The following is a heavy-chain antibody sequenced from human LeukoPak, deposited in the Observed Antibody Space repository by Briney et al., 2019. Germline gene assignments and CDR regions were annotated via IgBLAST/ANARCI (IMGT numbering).Heavy chain of an antibody. J-gene: IGHJ4*02. CDR1: GLTLRNEL. CDR2: IKQDGGEK. V-gene: IGHV3-7*05. CDR3: ARWNYDSGSWVLDY. Sequence: GRSQRLLCARAGLTLRNELIKTVCRAPRKGLLCVAKIKQDGGEKHYVDSVKGRFTISRDNAKNSLYLQMNSLRVEDTAMYYCARWNYDSGSWVLDYWGQGTLVTVSS. D-gene: IGHD3-10*01.